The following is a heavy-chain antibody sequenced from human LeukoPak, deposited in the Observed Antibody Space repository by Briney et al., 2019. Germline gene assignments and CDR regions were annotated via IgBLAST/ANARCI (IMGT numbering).Heavy chain of an antibody. CDR1: GFTFSSYA. Sequence: GGSLRLSCAASGFTFSSYAMSWVRQAPGKGLEWVSAISGSGGSTYYADSVKGRFTISRDNSKNTLYLQMNSLRAEDTAVYFLSKGWVVVPAATKRGDAFDIWGQGTMVTVSS. D-gene: IGHD2-2*01. J-gene: IGHJ3*02. CDR3: SKGWVVVPAATKRGDAFDI. V-gene: IGHV3-23*01. CDR2: ISGSGGST.